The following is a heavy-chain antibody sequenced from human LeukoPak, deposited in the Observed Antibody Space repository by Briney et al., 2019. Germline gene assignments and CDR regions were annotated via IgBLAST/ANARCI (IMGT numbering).Heavy chain of an antibody. CDR2: IDHSGST. Sequence: SETLSLTCAVFGGSFSGYYWTWIRLPPGKGLEWIGEIDHSGSTNCNPSLKSRVTISVGTSKNQLSLKLRSVTAADTAIYYCARGWLSGSSLYWGQGSLVTVSS. CDR3: ARGWLSGSSLY. D-gene: IGHD1-26*01. V-gene: IGHV4-34*01. CDR1: GGSFSGYY. J-gene: IGHJ4*02.